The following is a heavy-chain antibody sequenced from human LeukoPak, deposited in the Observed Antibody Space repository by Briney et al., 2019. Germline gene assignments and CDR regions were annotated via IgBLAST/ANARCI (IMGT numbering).Heavy chain of an antibody. CDR1: GYTFTGYY. Sequence: GASVKVSCKASGYTFTGYYMHWVRQAPGQGLEWMGWVNPNSGGTNYAQKFRGRVTMTRDTSISTAYMELSRLRSDDTAVYYCASLALNDYGDSLGWGQGTLVTVSS. CDR2: VNPNSGGT. J-gene: IGHJ4*02. V-gene: IGHV1-2*02. CDR3: ASLALNDYGDSLG. D-gene: IGHD4-17*01.